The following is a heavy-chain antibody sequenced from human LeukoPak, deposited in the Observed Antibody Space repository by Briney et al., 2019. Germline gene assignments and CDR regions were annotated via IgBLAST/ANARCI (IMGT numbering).Heavy chain of an antibody. CDR2: INSDGRST. CDR1: GXTFSRYW. D-gene: IGHD1-26*01. J-gene: IGHJ4*02. V-gene: IGHV3-74*01. Sequence: GGSLRLSWAASGXTFSRYWLHWVRQAPGKGLVWVSRINSDGRSTNFADSVKGRFTISRDNAKNTLYLQMNSLRAEDTAVYYCAREMVGPTGFNYWGQGTLVTVSS. CDR3: AREMVGPTGFNY.